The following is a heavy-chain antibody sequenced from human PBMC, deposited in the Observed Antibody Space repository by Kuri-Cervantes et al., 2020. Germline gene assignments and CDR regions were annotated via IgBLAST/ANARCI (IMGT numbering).Heavy chain of an antibody. V-gene: IGHV3-23*01. D-gene: IGHD6-13*01. CDR1: GFTFSSYA. CDR3: AKVLEQQLVLDY. CDR2: ISGSGGST. Sequence: GGSLRLSCAASGFTFSSYAMSWVRQAPGKGLEWVSAISGSGGSTYYADSVKDRFTISRDNSKNTLYLQMNSLRAEDTAVYYCAKVLEQQLVLDYWGQGTLVAVSS. J-gene: IGHJ4*02.